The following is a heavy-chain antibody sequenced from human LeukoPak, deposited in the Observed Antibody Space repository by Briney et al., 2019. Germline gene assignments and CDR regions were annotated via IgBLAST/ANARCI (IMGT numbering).Heavy chain of an antibody. D-gene: IGHD3-22*01. CDR2: ISSSSSTI. CDR3: ARVLHKRNYDSSVYYGY. CDR1: GFTFSSCA. Sequence: GGSLRLSCAASGFTFSSCAMSWVRQAPGKGLEWVSYISSSSSTIYYADSVKGRFTISRDNAKNSLYLQMNSLRAEDTAVYYCARVLHKRNYDSSVYYGYWGQGTLVTVSS. J-gene: IGHJ4*02. V-gene: IGHV3-48*01.